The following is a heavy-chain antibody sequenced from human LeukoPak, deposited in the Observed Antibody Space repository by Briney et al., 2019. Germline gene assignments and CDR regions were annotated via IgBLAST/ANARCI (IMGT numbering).Heavy chain of an antibody. CDR1: GYSFTSYW. CDR2: IYPGNSDT. Sequence: GESLKISCKGSGYSFTSYWIGWVRQLPGKELEWMGSIYPGNSDTRYSPSFQGQVTISADKSISTAYLQWSSLKASDTAMYYCATFAGSPPFDYWGQGTLVTVSS. V-gene: IGHV5-51*01. D-gene: IGHD3-10*01. J-gene: IGHJ4*02. CDR3: ATFAGSPPFDY.